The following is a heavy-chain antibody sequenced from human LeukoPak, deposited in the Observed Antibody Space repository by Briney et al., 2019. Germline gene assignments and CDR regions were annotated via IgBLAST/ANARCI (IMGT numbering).Heavy chain of an antibody. CDR2: ISYDGSNK. V-gene: IGHV3-30*09. J-gene: IGHJ4*02. CDR3: AKDNKDYYDSSGPFDY. CDR1: GFTFGDYA. Sequence: PGGSLRLSCTASGFTFGDYAMSWFRQAPGKGLEWVAVISYDGSNKYYADSVKGRFAISRDNSKNTLYLQMSSLRAEDTALYYCAKDNKDYYDSSGPFDYWGQGTLVTVSS. D-gene: IGHD3-22*01.